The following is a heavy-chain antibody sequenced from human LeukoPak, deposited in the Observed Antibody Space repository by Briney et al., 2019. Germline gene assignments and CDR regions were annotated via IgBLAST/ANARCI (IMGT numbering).Heavy chain of an antibody. Sequence: PSETLSLTCAVYGGSFSGYYWSWIRQPPGKGLEWIGEINHSGSTNYNPSLESRVTISVDTSKNQFSLKLSSVTAADTAVYYCARVVGNYYDSSGYFDYWGQGTLVTVSS. V-gene: IGHV4-34*01. CDR2: INHSGST. CDR1: GGSFSGYY. J-gene: IGHJ4*02. CDR3: ARVVGNYYDSSGYFDY. D-gene: IGHD3-22*01.